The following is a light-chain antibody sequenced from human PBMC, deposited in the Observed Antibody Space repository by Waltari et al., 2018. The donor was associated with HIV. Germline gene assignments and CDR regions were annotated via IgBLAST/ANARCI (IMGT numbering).Light chain of an antibody. Sequence: SYELTQPFSVSVALGQTVRITCGGSTIGTKDVHWYQQRPGQAPLLVIFNDRNRPSGIPERFSGSKSRNTATLTISGAQAGDEADYYCQVWHYSVVFGGGTKLTAL. CDR1: TIGTKD. J-gene: IGLJ3*02. CDR2: NDR. V-gene: IGLV3-9*01. CDR3: QVWHYSVV.